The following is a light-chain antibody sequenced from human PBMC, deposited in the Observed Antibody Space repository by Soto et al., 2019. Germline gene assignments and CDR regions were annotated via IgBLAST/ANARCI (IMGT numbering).Light chain of an antibody. CDR3: CSYAAACNHV. Sequence: QYVLTQPPSASGSPGQSVTISCTGSSSDVGVYTYVSWYQQHPGTAPKLIISGVNHRPSDISNRFSGSKSGSTAFLTVSGLQAEDEADYYCCSYAAACNHVFGTGTKVTVL. V-gene: IGLV2-8*01. CDR1: SSDVGVYTY. CDR2: GVN. J-gene: IGLJ1*01.